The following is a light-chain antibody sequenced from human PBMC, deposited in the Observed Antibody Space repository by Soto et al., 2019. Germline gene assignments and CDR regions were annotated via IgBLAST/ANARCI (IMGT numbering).Light chain of an antibody. Sequence: DIVMTQPPLSSPVTLGQPASISCRSSQGLVHSVGNTYLSWLHQRPDQPPRLLIYKISMRFSGVPGRFSGSGAGTDFTQKISRVEAEDVGVYFCMQATHLPWTFGQGTKVEIK. V-gene: IGKV2-24*01. CDR2: KIS. CDR3: MQATHLPWT. J-gene: IGKJ1*01. CDR1: QGLVHSVGNTY.